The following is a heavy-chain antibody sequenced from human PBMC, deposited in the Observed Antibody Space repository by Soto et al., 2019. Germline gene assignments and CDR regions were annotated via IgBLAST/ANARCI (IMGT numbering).Heavy chain of an antibody. D-gene: IGHD6-19*01. J-gene: IGHJ4*02. CDR1: GFNFKKFA. Sequence: EVQLLESGGGVVQPGGSLRLSCAASGFNFKKFAMGWVRQAPGEGLEWVSGISCCGGSTSYADSVKGRFTLARDNSKNTLSLHLKSLRFEDTARYFCAKAYGEQWLIPHQDNWGQGTLVSVS. CDR2: ISCCGGST. V-gene: IGHV3-23*01. CDR3: AKAYGEQWLIPHQDN.